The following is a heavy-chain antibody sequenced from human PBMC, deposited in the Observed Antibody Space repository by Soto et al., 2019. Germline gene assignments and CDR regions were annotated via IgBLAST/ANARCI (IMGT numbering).Heavy chain of an antibody. CDR2: IWYDGSIK. D-gene: IGHD3-10*02. CDR1: GFSFRSYG. J-gene: IGHJ4*01. V-gene: IGHV3-33*01. Sequence: QVQLVESGGGVVQPVRSLRLYCAASGFSFRSYGMHWVRQAPGKGLEWVAGIWYDGSIKYYADSVKGRFTISRDNSKNTLYLQMNSLRVEDTAVYYCARDLRRSSCSGSYPDYWGHGTLVIVSS. CDR3: ARDLRRSSCSGSYPDY.